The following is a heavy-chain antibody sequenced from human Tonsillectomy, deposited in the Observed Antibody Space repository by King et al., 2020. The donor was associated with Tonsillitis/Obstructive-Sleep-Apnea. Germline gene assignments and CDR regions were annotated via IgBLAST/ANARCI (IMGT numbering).Heavy chain of an antibody. D-gene: IGHD6-19*01. CDR2: ISAYNGNP. CDR3: ARDGVWESSGWLDY. J-gene: IGHJ4*02. CDR1: GYTFTSYG. V-gene: IGHV1-18*01. Sequence: QLVQSGAEVKKPGASVKVSCKASGYTFTSYGISWVRQAPGQGLEWMGWISAYNGNPNDAQKLQGRVTRTPATSTSTPYMELRSLTSDDTAVYYCARDGVWESSGWLDYWGQGTLVTVSS.